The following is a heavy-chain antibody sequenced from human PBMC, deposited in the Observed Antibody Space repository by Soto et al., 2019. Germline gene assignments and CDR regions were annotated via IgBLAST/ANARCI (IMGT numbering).Heavy chain of an antibody. J-gene: IGHJ1*01. V-gene: IGHV4-30-4*01. CDR2: IYYSGST. CDR1: GGSISSGDYY. D-gene: IGHD3-22*01. CDR3: ARASEDYDSSGYYFQH. Sequence: SETLSLTCTVSGGSISSGDYYWSWIRQPPGKGLECIGYIYYSGSTYYNPSLKSQITISIDTSKNQFSLKLSSVTAADTAVYYCARASEDYDSSGYYFQHWGQGTLVTVSS.